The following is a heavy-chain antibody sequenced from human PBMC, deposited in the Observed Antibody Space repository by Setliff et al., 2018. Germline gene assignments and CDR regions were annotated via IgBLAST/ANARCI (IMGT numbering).Heavy chain of an antibody. Sequence: PGESLKISCAASGFTFSNYWIHWVRQVPGRGLVWVSRINSDGSTTNYADSVKGRFTTSRENAKNTLYLQLSNLRAEDTAVYYCARGGDGYNNGMDVWGQGTMVTVSS. J-gene: IGHJ6*02. CDR2: INSDGSTT. CDR1: GFTFSNYW. CDR3: ARGGDGYNNGMDV. V-gene: IGHV3-74*01. D-gene: IGHD5-12*01.